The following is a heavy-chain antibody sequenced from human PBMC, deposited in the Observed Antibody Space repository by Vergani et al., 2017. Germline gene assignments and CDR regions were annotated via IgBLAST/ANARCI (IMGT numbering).Heavy chain of an antibody. Sequence: QAQLQQWGAGLLKPSETLSLTCAVYGGSFSGYYWSWIRQPPGKGLEWIGEINHSGSTNYNPSLKSRVTISVDTSKNQFSLKLSSVTAADTAVYYCARGGVVVLPRYFDYWGQGTLVTVSS. V-gene: IGHV4-34*01. CDR1: GGSFSGYY. CDR3: ARGGVVVLPRYFDY. CDR2: INHSGST. J-gene: IGHJ4*02. D-gene: IGHD3-22*01.